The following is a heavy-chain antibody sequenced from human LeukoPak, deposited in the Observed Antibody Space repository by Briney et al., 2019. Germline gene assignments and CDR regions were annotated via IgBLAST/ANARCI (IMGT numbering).Heavy chain of an antibody. CDR1: GFTFSSYA. Sequence: GGSLRLSCAASGFTFSSYAMSWVRQAPGKRLEWVSAISGGGGTTYYADSVKGRFTISRDNSKNTLFLQMNSLRAEDTAVYYCAKDLVPGAGDYWGQGTLVTVSS. D-gene: IGHD1-26*01. CDR3: AKDLVPGAGDY. CDR2: ISGGGGTT. J-gene: IGHJ4*02. V-gene: IGHV3-23*01.